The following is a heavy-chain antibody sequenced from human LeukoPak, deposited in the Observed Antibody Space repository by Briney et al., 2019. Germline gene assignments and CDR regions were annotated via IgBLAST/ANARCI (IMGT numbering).Heavy chain of an antibody. V-gene: IGHV3-30*02. J-gene: IGHJ4*02. CDR2: IRYDGSNR. CDR3: AKEVLIVVVPAALDY. D-gene: IGHD2-2*01. CDR1: GFTFSSYG. Sequence: GGSLRLSCAASGFTFSSYGMHWVRQAPGKGLEWVAFIRYDGSNRYYADSVKGRFTISRDNSKNTLYLQMNSLRAEDTAVYYCAKEVLIVVVPAALDYWGQGTLVTVSS.